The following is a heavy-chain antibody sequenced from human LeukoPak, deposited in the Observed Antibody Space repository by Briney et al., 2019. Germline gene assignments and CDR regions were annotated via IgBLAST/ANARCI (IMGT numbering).Heavy chain of an antibody. CDR2: VFYSGST. D-gene: IGHD2-2*01. CDR1: GGSISSSFHY. Sequence: SEALSLTCTVSGGSISSSFHYCGWIRQPPGKGLGWIGSVFYSGSTYHNPSLKSRVTVSVDTSKNQFSLNLSSVSAADTAVYYCVRQHGGISTGYYYYMDVWGKGTTVTVSS. CDR3: VRQHGGISTGYYYYMDV. V-gene: IGHV4-39*01. J-gene: IGHJ6*03.